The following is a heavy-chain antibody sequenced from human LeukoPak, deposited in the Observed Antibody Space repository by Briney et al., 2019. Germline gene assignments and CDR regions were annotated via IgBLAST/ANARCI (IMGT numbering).Heavy chain of an antibody. Sequence: ASVKVSCKASGYTFTSYDINWVRQATGQGLEWMRWMNPNSGNTGYAQKFQGRVTITRNTSISTAYMELSSLRSEDTAVYYCARGTYYDFWSGYYSPRIIDYWGQGTLVTVSS. CDR3: ARGTYYDFWSGYYSPRIIDY. CDR1: GYTFTSYD. V-gene: IGHV1-8*03. CDR2: MNPNSGNT. D-gene: IGHD3-3*01. J-gene: IGHJ4*02.